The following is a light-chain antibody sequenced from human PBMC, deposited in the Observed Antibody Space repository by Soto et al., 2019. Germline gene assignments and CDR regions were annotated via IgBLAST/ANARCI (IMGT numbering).Light chain of an antibody. Sequence: EIVLTQSPGTLSLSPGERATLSCRASQSVTGSYLAWYQQKPGQAPRLLMHGASTRTTGIPERFSGSGSGTDVTLTISRLEPEDFAVYYCQQYRSSPRTFGQGTKVEIK. J-gene: IGKJ1*01. CDR2: GAS. V-gene: IGKV3-20*01. CDR1: QSVTGSY. CDR3: QQYRSSPRT.